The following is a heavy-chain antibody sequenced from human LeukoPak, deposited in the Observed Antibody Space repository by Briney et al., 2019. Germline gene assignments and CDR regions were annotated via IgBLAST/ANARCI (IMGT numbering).Heavy chain of an antibody. V-gene: IGHV3-9*01. CDR3: AKDSSGSYYGYYYGMEV. CDR1: GFTFSSYG. D-gene: IGHD1-26*01. J-gene: IGHJ6*02. Sequence: GGSLRLSCAASGFTFSSYGMHWVRQAPGKGLEWVSGISWNGGSIGYADSVKGRFTISRDNAKNSMYLQMNSLRAEDTALYFCAKDSSGSYYGYYYGMEVWGQGTTVTVSS. CDR2: ISWNGGSI.